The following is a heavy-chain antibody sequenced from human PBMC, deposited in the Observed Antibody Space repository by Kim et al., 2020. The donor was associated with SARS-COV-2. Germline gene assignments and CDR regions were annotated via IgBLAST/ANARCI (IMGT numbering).Heavy chain of an antibody. Sequence: GGSLRLSCAASGFSFTAYAMSWVRQAPGKGLEWVSTISGHGDTIYYGDTVKGRFTISRETSKNTVSLLMNSLRNEDTAVYYFARSPVTTALSIDYWGRGT. D-gene: IGHD4-17*01. J-gene: IGHJ4*02. V-gene: IGHV3-23*01. CDR1: GFSFTAYA. CDR2: ISGHGDTI. CDR3: ARSPVTTALSIDY.